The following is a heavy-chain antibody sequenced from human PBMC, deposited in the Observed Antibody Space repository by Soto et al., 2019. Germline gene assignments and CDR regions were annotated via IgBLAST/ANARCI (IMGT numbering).Heavy chain of an antibody. D-gene: IGHD4-17*01. V-gene: IGHV4-39*01. CDR2: IYYSGST. CDR3: ARGLRLVANWFDP. Sequence: PSETLSLTCTFSGCSISSSSYYWGWIRQPPGKGLEWIGSIYYSGSTYYNPSLKSRVTISVDTSKNQFSLKLSSVTAADTAVYYCARGLRLVANWFDPWGQGTLVTVSS. J-gene: IGHJ5*02. CDR1: GCSISSSSYY.